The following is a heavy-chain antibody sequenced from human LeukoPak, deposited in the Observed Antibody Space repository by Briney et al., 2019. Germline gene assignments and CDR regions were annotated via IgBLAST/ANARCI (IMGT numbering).Heavy chain of an antibody. V-gene: IGHV1-8*01. CDR2: MNPNSGNT. J-gene: IGHJ6*02. CDR3: ARRLARVRASGGKGGMDV. Sequence: ASVKVSCKASGYTFTSYDINWVRQATGQGLEWMGWMNPNSGNTGYAQKFQGRVTMTRNTSISKAYMELSSLRSEDTAVYYCARRLARVRASGGKGGMDVWGQGTTVTVSS. D-gene: IGHD2-15*01. CDR1: GYTFTSYD.